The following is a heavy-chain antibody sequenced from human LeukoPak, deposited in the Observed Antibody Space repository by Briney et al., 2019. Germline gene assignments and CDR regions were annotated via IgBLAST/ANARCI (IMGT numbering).Heavy chain of an antibody. D-gene: IGHD2-2*01. CDR3: ARGPRLVPAAS. V-gene: IGHV3-74*01. CDR1: GFTFSSYW. CDR2: INSDGSST. Sequence: GGSLRLSCAASGFTFSSYWMHWVRQAPGKGLVWVSRINSDGSSTSYADSVKGRFTISRDNAENTLYLQMNSLRAEDTAVYYCARGPRLVPAASWGQGTLVTVSS. J-gene: IGHJ4*02.